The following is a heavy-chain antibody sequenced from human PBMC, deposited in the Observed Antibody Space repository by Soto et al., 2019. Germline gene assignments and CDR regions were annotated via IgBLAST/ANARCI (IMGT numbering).Heavy chain of an antibody. V-gene: IGHV3-33*01. D-gene: IGHD3-22*01. CDR2: IWYDGSNK. CDR3: ARDSSGYYSLNWFDP. J-gene: IGHJ5*02. CDR1: GFTFSSYG. Sequence: PGGSLRLSCAASGFTFSSYGMHWVRQAPGKGLEWVAVIWYDGSNKYYADSVKGRFTISRDNSKNTLYLQMNSLRAEDTAVYYCARDSSGYYSLNWFDPWGQGTLVTVSS.